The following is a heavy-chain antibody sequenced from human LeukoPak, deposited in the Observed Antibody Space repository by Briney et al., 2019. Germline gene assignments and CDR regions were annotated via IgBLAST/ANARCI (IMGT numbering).Heavy chain of an antibody. CDR2: ISVSSNNI. J-gene: IGHJ4*02. CDR3: ARDLARGQWLVSHFDY. D-gene: IGHD6-19*01. CDR1: GFTFSSYS. Sequence: PGGSLRLSCAASGFTFSSYSLNWVRQAPGKGLGWVSYISVSSNNIYYADSVKGRFTVSRDNAKNSVYLQMNSLRAEDTGVYYCARDLARGQWLVSHFDYWGQGTLVTVSS. V-gene: IGHV3-48*04.